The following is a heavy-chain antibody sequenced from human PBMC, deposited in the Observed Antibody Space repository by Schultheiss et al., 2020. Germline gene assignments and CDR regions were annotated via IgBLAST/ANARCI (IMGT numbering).Heavy chain of an antibody. J-gene: IGHJ4*02. V-gene: IGHV4-59*01. CDR1: GGSFSGYY. D-gene: IGHD3-3*01. CDR2: IYYSGST. Sequence: GSLRLSCAVYGGSFSGYYWGWIRQPPGKGLEWIGYIYYSGSTNYNPSLKSRVTISVDRSKNQFSLKLSSVTAADTAVYYCAREITIFGVVYYFDYWGQGTLVTVSS. CDR3: AREITIFGVVYYFDY.